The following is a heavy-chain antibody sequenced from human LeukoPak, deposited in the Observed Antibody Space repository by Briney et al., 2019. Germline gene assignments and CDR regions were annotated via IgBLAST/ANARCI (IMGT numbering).Heavy chain of an antibody. CDR2: IIPIFGTA. Sequence: GASVKVSCKASGGTFSSYIISWVRQAPGQGLEWMGGIIPIFGTADYTQKFQGRVTITADESTSTVYMEVSSLRSGDTAMYYCATNGGGIRGLIIKRPFDYWGQGTQVTVSS. V-gene: IGHV1-69*13. CDR3: ATNGGGIRGLIIKRPFDY. CDR1: GGTFSSYI. J-gene: IGHJ4*02. D-gene: IGHD3-10*01.